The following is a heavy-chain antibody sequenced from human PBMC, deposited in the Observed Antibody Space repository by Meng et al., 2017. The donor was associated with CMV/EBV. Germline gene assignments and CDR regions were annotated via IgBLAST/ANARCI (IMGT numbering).Heavy chain of an antibody. CDR2: ISWNSGSI. CDR3: AKDMGRYSGYDFDY. V-gene: IGHV3-9*01. J-gene: IGHJ4*02. D-gene: IGHD5-12*01. Sequence: GGSLRLSCAASGFTFEDYAMHWVRQAPGKGLEWVSGISWNSGSIGYADSVKGRFTISRDNAKNSLYLQMNSLRAEDTALYYCAKDMGRYSGYDFDYWGQGTLVTVSS. CDR1: GFTFEDYA.